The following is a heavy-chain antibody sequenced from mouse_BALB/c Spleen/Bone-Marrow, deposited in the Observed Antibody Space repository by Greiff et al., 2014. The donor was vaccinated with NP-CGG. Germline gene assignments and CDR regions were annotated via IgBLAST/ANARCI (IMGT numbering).Heavy chain of an antibody. V-gene: IGHV1-63*02. CDR3: ARSGNYDPLYAMDY. J-gene: IGHJ4*01. D-gene: IGHD2-1*01. Sequence: VQLQQSGAELVRPGTSVKMSCKAAGYTFTNYWIGWVIQRPGHGLEWIGDIYPGGGYTNYNEKFKGKATLTADTSSSTAYMHLSSLTSEDSAIYYCARSGNYDPLYAMDYWGQGTSVTVPS. CDR1: GYTFTNYW. CDR2: IYPGGGYT.